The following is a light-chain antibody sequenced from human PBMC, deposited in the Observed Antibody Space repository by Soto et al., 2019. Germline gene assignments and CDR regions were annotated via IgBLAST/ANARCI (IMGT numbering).Light chain of an antibody. CDR3: QQYNNWLYT. V-gene: IGKV3-15*01. Sequence: EIVMTQSPATLSVSPGERATLSCRASQSVGNNLAWYQHKPGQAPRLLIYGASTRATGIPAKFSGSGSGTEFTLTISSLQSEDFAVYYCQQYNNWLYTFGQGTKLEIK. CDR1: QSVGNN. CDR2: GAS. J-gene: IGKJ2*01.